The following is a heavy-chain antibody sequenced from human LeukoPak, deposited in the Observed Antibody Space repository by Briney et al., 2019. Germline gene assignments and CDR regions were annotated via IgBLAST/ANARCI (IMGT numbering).Heavy chain of an antibody. J-gene: IGHJ4*02. CDR2: IYYSGST. CDR1: GESISGFY. CDR3: AREGGYDYVWGSYRPYYFDY. D-gene: IGHD3-16*02. Sequence: SETLSLTCTVSGESISGFYWTWIRQPPGKGLEWIGYIYYSGSTNYNPSLKSRVTISVDTSKNQFSLKLSSVTAADTAVYYCAREGGYDYVWGSYRPYYFDYWGQGTLVTVSS. V-gene: IGHV4-59*12.